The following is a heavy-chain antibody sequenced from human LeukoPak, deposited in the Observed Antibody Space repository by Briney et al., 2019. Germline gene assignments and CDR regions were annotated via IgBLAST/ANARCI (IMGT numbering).Heavy chain of an antibody. CDR2: MSASGGST. J-gene: IGHJ4*02. CDR1: GFTFSSYA. Sequence: SGGSLSLSCAASGFTFSSYAMSWVRQAPGKGLEWVSGMSASGGSTYHADSVKGRFTISRDNSKNTLHLQMNSLRAEDTAVYYCARSSGYTHGWYHYWGQGTLVTVSS. V-gene: IGHV3-23*01. D-gene: IGHD6-19*01. CDR3: ARSSGYTHGWYHY.